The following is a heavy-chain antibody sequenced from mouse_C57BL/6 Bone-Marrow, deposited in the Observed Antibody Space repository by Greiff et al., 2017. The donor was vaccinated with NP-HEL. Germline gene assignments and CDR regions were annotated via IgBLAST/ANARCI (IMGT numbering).Heavy chain of an antibody. CDR3: KKKRLTTVVDY. J-gene: IGHJ2*01. V-gene: IGHV1-81*01. CDR2: IYPRSGNT. CDR1: GYTFTSYG. Sequence: QVQLQQSGAELARPGASVKLSCKASGYTFTSYGISWVKQSTGQGLEWIGEIYPRSGNTYYNEKFKGKATLTADKSSSTAYMEFRSLTSEDSAVYFCKKKRLTTVVDYWGQGTTLTVSS. D-gene: IGHD1-1*01.